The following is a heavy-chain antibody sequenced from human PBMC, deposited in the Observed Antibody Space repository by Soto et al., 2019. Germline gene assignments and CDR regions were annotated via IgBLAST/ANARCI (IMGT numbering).Heavy chain of an antibody. J-gene: IGHJ4*02. Sequence: HPGGSLRLSCAASGFTFSSYATSWVRQAPGKGLEWVSAISGSGGSTYYADSVKGRFTISRDNSKNTLYLQMNSLRAEDTAVYYCAKPSIAAAASDYWGQGTLVTVSS. CDR2: ISGSGGST. D-gene: IGHD6-13*01. CDR3: AKPSIAAAASDY. V-gene: IGHV3-23*01. CDR1: GFTFSSYA.